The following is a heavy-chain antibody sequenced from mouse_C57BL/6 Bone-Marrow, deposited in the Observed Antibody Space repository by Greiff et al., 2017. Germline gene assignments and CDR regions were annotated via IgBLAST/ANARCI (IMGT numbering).Heavy chain of an antibody. CDR3: AREGIYGSSQYDFDY. CDR1: GYTFTSYW. D-gene: IGHD1-1*01. Sequence: QVQLQQSGAELVMPGASVKLSCKASGYTFTSYWMHWVKQRPGQGLEWIGEIDPSDSYTNYNQRFKGKSTLTVDKSSSTAYMQLSSLTSEDSAVYDCAREGIYGSSQYDFDYWGQGTTLTVSS. CDR2: IDPSDSYT. V-gene: IGHV1-69*01. J-gene: IGHJ2*01.